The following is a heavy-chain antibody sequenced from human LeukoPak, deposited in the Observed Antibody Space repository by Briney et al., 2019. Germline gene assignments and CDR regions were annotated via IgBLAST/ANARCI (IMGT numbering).Heavy chain of an antibody. D-gene: IGHD4-11*01. CDR3: ARSLHERQVPRYFDS. CDR1: GYTFTGYY. V-gene: IGHV1-2*02. Sequence: GASVKISCKASGYTFTGYYVHWVRQAPGQGLEWMGWINPYSGDTNYAQKFQGRVTMTRDTSISTAYMELSSLKASDTAMYYCARSLHERQVPRYFDSWGQGTLVTVSS. J-gene: IGHJ4*02. CDR2: INPYSGDT.